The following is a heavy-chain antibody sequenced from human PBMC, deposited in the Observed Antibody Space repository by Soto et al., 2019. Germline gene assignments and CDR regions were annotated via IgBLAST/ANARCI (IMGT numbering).Heavy chain of an antibody. J-gene: IGHJ5*02. CDR2: ISAYDGKT. CDR1: GYPLTTHG. Sequence: KVPSKLPGYPLTTHGFNWVRQAPRQGLELMGWISAYDGKTTYAEKFQGRVTLTTDTSTSTAYMELRSLRSVVTAIYYCARDPHEFWTSYWVEPWGRG. D-gene: IGHD3-3*01. CDR3: ARDPHEFWTSYWVEP. V-gene: IGHV1-18*01.